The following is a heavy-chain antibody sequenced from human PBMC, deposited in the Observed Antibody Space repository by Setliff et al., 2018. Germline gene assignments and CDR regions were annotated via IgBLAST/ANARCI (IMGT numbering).Heavy chain of an antibody. CDR1: GGTFSSYA. J-gene: IGHJ3*02. D-gene: IGHD6-13*01. CDR2: IIPILXXX. V-gene: IGHV1-69*10. Sequence: SVKVSCKASGGTFSSYAISWVRQAPGQGLEWMGGIIPILXXXXYAQKFQXXVTITADESTSTAYMELSSLRSEDTAVYYCARSSLLSEQQSDAFDIWGQGTMVTVSS. CDR3: ARSSLLSEQQSDAFDI.